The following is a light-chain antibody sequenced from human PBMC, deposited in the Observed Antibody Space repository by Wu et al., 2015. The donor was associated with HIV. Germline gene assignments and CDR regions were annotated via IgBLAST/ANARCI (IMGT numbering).Light chain of an antibody. CDR3: QQYGRSPAT. Sequence: EIVLTQSPGTLSLSPGERATLSCRASQSVGSDYLAWYQQKPGQAPRLLVYGASSRATGIPDRFSGSGSGTDFTLTISRLEPEDFAVYYCQQYGRSPATFGQGTKVEIK. V-gene: IGKV3-20*01. CDR2: GAS. CDR1: QSVGSDY. J-gene: IGKJ1*01.